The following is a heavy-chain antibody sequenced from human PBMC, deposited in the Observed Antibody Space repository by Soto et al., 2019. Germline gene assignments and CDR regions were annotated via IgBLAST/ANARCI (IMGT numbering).Heavy chain of an antibody. CDR3: VGGQYYFDY. Sequence: QVQLVESGGGVVQPGRSLRLSCADSGFPFTSYGMHWVREGPDKGLEWVAIISYDGSDKYYADSVKGRFTISRDNSKNTLDLQMNSLRPEDTALYYCVGGQYYFDYRGQGTLVIVSS. CDR1: GFPFTSYG. J-gene: IGHJ4*02. V-gene: IGHV3-30*03. D-gene: IGHD3-10*01. CDR2: ISYDGSDK.